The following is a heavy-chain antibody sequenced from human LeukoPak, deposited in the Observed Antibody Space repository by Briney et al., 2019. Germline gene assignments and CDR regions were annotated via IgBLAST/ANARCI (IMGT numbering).Heavy chain of an antibody. V-gene: IGHV1-24*01. CDR3: ATGIVASMYVFDI. D-gene: IGHD2/OR15-2a*01. CDR1: GYTFTSYY. J-gene: IGHJ3*02. CDR2: FDPEDGKT. Sequence: GASVKVSCKASGYTFTSYYMHWVRQAPGEGLEWMGGFDPEDGKTIYAQKFQGRASMTDDTSTDTAYLELSSLRSEDTAVYYCATGIVASMYVFDIWGRGTMVTVSS.